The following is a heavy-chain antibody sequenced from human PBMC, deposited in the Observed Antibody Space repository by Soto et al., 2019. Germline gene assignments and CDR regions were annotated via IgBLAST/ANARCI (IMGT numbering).Heavy chain of an antibody. J-gene: IGHJ5*02. CDR3: ARDRVYYYDSSGYQRRNNWLDP. CDR2: INPNSGGT. D-gene: IGHD3-22*01. V-gene: IGHV1-2*02. CDR1: GYTFTGYY. Sequence: ASVKVSCKASGYTFTGYYMHWVRQAPGQGLEWMGWINPNSGGTNYAQKFQGRVTMTRDTSISTAYMELSRLRSDDTAVYYCARDRVYYYDSSGYQRRNNWLDPCGQGTLVTVYS.